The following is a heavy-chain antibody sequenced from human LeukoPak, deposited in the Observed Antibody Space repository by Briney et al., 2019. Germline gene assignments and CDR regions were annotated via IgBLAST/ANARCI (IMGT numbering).Heavy chain of an antibody. D-gene: IGHD3-22*01. V-gene: IGHV1-2*02. J-gene: IGHJ4*02. CDR2: INPNSGGT. CDR3: AADYYDSSGYRGD. CDR1: GYTFTGYY. Sequence: ASVKVSCKASGYTFTGYYMHWVRQAPGQGLEWMGWINPNSGGTNYAQKFQGRVTMTRDTSISTAYMELSRLRSDDTAVYYCAADYYDSSGYRGDWGQGTLVTVSS.